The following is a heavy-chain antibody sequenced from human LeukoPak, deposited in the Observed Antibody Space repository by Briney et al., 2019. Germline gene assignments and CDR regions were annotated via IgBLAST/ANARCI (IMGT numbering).Heavy chain of an antibody. CDR1: GGSISSSY. Sequence: KTSETLSLTCTVSGGSISSSYWTWIRQPPGKGLEWMGYIHYSGSTHYNPSLKSRVTMSVDTSKNQFSLKLSSMTAADTAIYYCARQVTAAAGTNWFDPWGQGTLVTVSS. CDR2: IHYSGST. D-gene: IGHD6-13*01. J-gene: IGHJ5*02. CDR3: ARQVTAAAGTNWFDP. V-gene: IGHV4-59*08.